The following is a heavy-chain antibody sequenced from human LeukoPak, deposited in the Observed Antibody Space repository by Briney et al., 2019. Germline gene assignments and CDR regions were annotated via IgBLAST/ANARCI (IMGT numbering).Heavy chain of an antibody. D-gene: IGHD2-2*01. CDR2: ISGSGYDT. CDR1: GFIFSSYA. J-gene: IGHJ6*04. CDR3: ARLGYCDSTSCQGVDV. V-gene: IGHV3-23*01. Sequence: PGGSLRLSCAASGFIFSSYAMSWVRQAPGKGLEWVSGISGSGYDTYYADSVKGRVTISRDNSKNTLYLQMNRLRAEDTAVYYCARLGYCDSTSCQGVDVWGKGTTVTVSS.